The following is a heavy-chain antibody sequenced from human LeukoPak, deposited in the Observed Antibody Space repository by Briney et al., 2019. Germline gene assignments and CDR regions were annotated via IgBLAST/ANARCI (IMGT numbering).Heavy chain of an antibody. CDR1: GGTFSSYA. CDR2: IIPIFGTA. J-gene: IGHJ4*02. V-gene: IGHV1-69*13. CDR3: AKDLYCSSTSCYPGN. Sequence: ASVKVSCKASGGTFSSYAISWVRQAPGQGLEWMGGIIPIFGTANYAQKFQGRVTITADESTSTAYMELSSLRSEDTAVYYCAKDLYCSSTSCYPGNWGQGTLVTVSS. D-gene: IGHD2-2*01.